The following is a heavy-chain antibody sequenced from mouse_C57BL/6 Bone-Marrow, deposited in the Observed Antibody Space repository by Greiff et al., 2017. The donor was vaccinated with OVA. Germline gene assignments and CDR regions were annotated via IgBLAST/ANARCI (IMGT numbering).Heavy chain of an antibody. CDR2: IWRGGST. J-gene: IGHJ1*03. CDR1: GFSLTSYG. D-gene: IGHD1-1*01. V-gene: IGHV2-5*01. CDR3: AKGGANYYGSSLDWYFDV. Sequence: VQLQQSGPGLVQPSQSLSITCTVSGFSLTSYGVHWVRQSPGKGLEWLGVIWRGGSTDYNAAFMSRLSITKDNSKSQVFFNMNSLQADDTAIYYCAKGGANYYGSSLDWYFDVWGTGTTVTVSS.